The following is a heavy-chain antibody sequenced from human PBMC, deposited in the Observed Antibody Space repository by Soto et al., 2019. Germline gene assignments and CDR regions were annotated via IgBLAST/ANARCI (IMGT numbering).Heavy chain of an antibody. CDR3: VGGQYYFDY. D-gene: IGHD3-10*01. V-gene: IGHV3-30*03. CDR1: GFPFSSYG. CDR2: ISYYGSNK. Sequence: QVQLVESGGGVVQPGRSLRLSCAASGFPFSSYGMHWVREAPGKGLEWVAVISYYGSNKYYADSVKGRFTISRDNSASTLYLQMNSLSPEDTALYYCVGGQYYFDYRGQGTLVTVSP. J-gene: IGHJ4*02.